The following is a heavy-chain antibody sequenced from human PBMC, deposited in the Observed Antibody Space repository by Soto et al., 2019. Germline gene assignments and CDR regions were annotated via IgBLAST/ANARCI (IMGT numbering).Heavy chain of an antibody. CDR3: ARDWSKGAFDY. CDR1: GFTFSSYG. CDR2: IWYDGSNK. J-gene: IGHJ4*02. V-gene: IGHV3-33*01. Sequence: GGSLRLSCAASGFTFSSYGMHWVRQAPGKGLEWVAVIWYDGSNKYYADSVKGRFTTSRDNSKNTLYLQMNSLRAEDTAVYYCARDWSKGAFDYWGQGTLVTVSS. D-gene: IGHD3-3*01.